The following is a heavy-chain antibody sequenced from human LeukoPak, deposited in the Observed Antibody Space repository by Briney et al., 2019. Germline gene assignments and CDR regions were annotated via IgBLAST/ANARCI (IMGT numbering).Heavy chain of an antibody. CDR1: GFTFGSYW. D-gene: IGHD3-22*01. Sequence: GGSLRLSCAASGFTFGSYWMSWVRQAPGKGLEWVANIKQDGSEKYYVDSVKGRFTISRDNAKNSLYLQMNSLRAEDTAVYYCAREFFDSSGYVDYWGQGTLVTVSS. CDR2: IKQDGSEK. V-gene: IGHV3-7*01. CDR3: AREFFDSSGYVDY. J-gene: IGHJ4*02.